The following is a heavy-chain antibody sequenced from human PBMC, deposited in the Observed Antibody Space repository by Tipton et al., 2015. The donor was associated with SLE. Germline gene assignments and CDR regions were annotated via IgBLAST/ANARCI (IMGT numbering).Heavy chain of an antibody. Sequence: GSLRLSCAASGFTFSSYWMHWVRQAPGKGLEWVSYISSSGSTIYYADSVKGRFTISRDNAKNLLYLQMNSLRAEDTAVYYCARGASRACSSTSCYSWFDPWGQGTLVTVSS. CDR3: ARGASRACSSTSCYSWFDP. CDR1: GFTFSSYW. CDR2: ISSSGSTI. V-gene: IGHV3-48*03. D-gene: IGHD2-2*02. J-gene: IGHJ5*02.